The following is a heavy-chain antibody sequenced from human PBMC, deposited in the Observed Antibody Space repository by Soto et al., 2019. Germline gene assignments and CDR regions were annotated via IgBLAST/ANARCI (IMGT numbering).Heavy chain of an antibody. J-gene: IGHJ3*02. Sequence: EVQLVESGGGLVQPGGSLRLSCAASGFTFSSYSMNWVRQAPGKGLEWVSYISRSSSTIYYADSVKGRFTISRDNAKNSLYLQMNSLRAEDTAVYYCARNYGDPWAFDIWGQGTMVTVSS. V-gene: IGHV3-48*01. CDR1: GFTFSSYS. CDR3: ARNYGDPWAFDI. CDR2: ISRSSSTI. D-gene: IGHD4-17*01.